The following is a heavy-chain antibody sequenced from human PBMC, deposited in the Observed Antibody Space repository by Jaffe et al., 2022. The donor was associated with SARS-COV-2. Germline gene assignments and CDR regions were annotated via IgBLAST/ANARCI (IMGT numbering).Heavy chain of an antibody. J-gene: IGHJ4*02. D-gene: IGHD1-1*01. CDR1: GFTFSRYT. Sequence: EVHLVESGGGLVKPGGSLRLSCAASGFTFSRYTMNWVRQAPGKGLEWVSSITAGSSHVYYADSMKGRFTISRDDAKNSLFLQMNSLRAEDTAIYYCARDAEPITGTPRYWGRGTLVTVSS. CDR2: ITAGSSHV. CDR3: ARDAEPITGTPRY. V-gene: IGHV3-21*01.